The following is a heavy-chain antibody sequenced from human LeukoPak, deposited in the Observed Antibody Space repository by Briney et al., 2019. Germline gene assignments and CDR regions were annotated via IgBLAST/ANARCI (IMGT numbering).Heavy chain of an antibody. CDR1: GYTFTRYY. Sequence: SVKVSCKASGYTFTRYYMHWVRQAPGQGLEWMGGIIPIFGTANYAQKFQGRVTITADESTSTAYMELSSLRSEDTAVYYCARVIAVAANYYYYYGMDVWGQGTTVTVSS. D-gene: IGHD6-19*01. V-gene: IGHV1-69*13. CDR3: ARVIAVAANYYYYYGMDV. J-gene: IGHJ6*02. CDR2: IIPIFGTA.